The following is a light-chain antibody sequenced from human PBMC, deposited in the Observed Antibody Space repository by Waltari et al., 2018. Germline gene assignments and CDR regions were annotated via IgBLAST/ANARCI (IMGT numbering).Light chain of an antibody. V-gene: IGLV3-21*02. CDR1: NIAAQR. Sequence: SYVLTQPPSVSVPPGRTARITCPGKNIAAQRVHWYRQKPGQAPVLVVRDDRDRPSGTPERVSGSNSGNTATLTVSRVEAGDEAVYYCQVWDTTGDHVVFGGGTRLTVL. J-gene: IGLJ2*01. CDR3: QVWDTTGDHVV. CDR2: DDR.